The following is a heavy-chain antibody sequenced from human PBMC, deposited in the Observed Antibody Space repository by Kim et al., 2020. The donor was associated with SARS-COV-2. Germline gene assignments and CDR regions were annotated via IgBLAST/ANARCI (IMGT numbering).Heavy chain of an antibody. J-gene: IGHJ4*02. Sequence: SETLSLTCAVSGGSISSSNWWSWVRQPPGKGLEWIGEIYHSGSTNYNPSLKSRVTISVDKSKNQFSLKLSSVTAADTAVYYCASSGYYLYYFDYWGQGTLVTVSS. CDR1: GGSISSSNW. CDR2: IYHSGST. V-gene: IGHV4-4*02. D-gene: IGHD3-22*01. CDR3: ASSGYYLYYFDY.